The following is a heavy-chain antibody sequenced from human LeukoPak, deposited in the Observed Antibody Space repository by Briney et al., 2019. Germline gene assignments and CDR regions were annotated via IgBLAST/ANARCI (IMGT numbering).Heavy chain of an antibody. J-gene: IGHJ4*02. CDR2: ISSSSSYI. CDR1: GFTFSSYS. Sequence: PGGSLRLSCAASGFTFSSYSMNWVRQAPGKGLEWVSSISSSSSYIYYADSVKGRFTISRDNAKNSLYLQMNSLRAEDTAVYYCARGNYDFWSGYHPFDYWGQGTLVTVSS. CDR3: ARGNYDFWSGYHPFDY. D-gene: IGHD3-3*01. V-gene: IGHV3-21*01.